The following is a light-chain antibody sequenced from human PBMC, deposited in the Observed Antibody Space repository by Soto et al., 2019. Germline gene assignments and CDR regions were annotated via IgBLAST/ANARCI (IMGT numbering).Light chain of an antibody. CDR2: EVS. V-gene: IGLV2-14*01. CDR1: SSDVGGYNY. CDR3: SSYTSSSTRGVV. J-gene: IGLJ2*01. Sequence: QSVLTQPASVSGSPGQSITISCTGTSSDVGGYNYVSWYQQHPGKAPKLMIYEVSNRPSGVSNRFSGSKSGNTASLTISGLQAEAAADYYCSSYTSSSTRGVVFGGGTKLTAL.